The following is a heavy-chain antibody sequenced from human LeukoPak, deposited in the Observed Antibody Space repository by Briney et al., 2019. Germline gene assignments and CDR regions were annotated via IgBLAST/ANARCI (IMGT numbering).Heavy chain of an antibody. J-gene: IGHJ4*02. V-gene: IGHV1-46*01. D-gene: IGHD3-10*01. CDR3: AREGGGSGSYSPFDY. CDR2: INPSGGST. Sequence: GASVKVSCKASGYTFTSYYMHWVRQAPGQGLEWMGIINPSGGSTSYAQKFQGRVTMTRDTSTGTVYMELSSLRSEDTAVYYCAREGGGSGSYSPFDYWGQGTLVTVSS. CDR1: GYTFTSYY.